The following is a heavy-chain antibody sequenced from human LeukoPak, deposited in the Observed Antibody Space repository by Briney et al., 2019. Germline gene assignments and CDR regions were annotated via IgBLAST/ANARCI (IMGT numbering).Heavy chain of an antibody. V-gene: IGHV3-23*01. CDR2: ISGSGGFT. Sequence: GGSLRLSCAASGFTFSTYAMTWVRQAPGKGLEWVSVISGSGGFTYYADSVKGRFTISRDNSENTLYLQMHSLRAEDTAVYYCGARPGEVAVPYDYWGQGTLVTVSS. J-gene: IGHJ4*02. CDR3: GARPGEVAVPYDY. CDR1: GFTFSTYA. D-gene: IGHD2-15*01.